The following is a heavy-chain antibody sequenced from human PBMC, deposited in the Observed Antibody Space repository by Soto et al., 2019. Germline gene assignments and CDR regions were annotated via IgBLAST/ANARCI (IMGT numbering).Heavy chain of an antibody. CDR3: AVRGYSYGLRLYYYGTDV. V-gene: IGHV1-46*01. CDR2: INPSGGST. D-gene: IGHD5-18*01. CDR1: GYTFTSYY. J-gene: IGHJ6*02. Sequence: ASVKVSCKASGYTFTSYYMHWVRQAPGQGLEWMGIINPSGGSTSYAQKFQGRVTMTRDTSTSTVYMELSSLRSEDTAVYYCAVRGYSYGLRLYYYGTDVWCQGTTVTVSS.